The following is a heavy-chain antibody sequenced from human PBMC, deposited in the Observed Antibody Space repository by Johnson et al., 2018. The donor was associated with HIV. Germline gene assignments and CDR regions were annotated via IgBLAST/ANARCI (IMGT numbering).Heavy chain of an antibody. CDR1: GFTFRSYG. CDR2: ISYDGSNK. CDR3: AKLVGASDAFDI. V-gene: IGHV3-30*18. J-gene: IGHJ3*02. Sequence: QVQLVESGGGVVQPGRSLRLSCAASGFTFRSYGMHWVRQAPGKGLEWVAVISYDGSNKYYADSVKGRFTISRDNSKNTLYLQMTSLRAEDTAVYYCAKLVGASDAFDIWGQGTMVTVSS. D-gene: IGHD1-26*01.